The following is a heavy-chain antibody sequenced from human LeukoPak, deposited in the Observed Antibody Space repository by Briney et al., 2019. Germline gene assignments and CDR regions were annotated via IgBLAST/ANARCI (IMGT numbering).Heavy chain of an antibody. D-gene: IGHD2-2*01. CDR3: ARDHCTSSGCYEYYYNGMDV. CDR2: INPKSGGT. CDR1: GYTFTGNY. Sequence: ASVKVSCKASGYTFTGNYLNWVRQAPGQGLEWMGWINPKSGGTTFAQKFQGRVIMTRDTSSSTAYMELSRLRSDDTAVYYCARDHCTSSGCYEYYYNGMDVWGQGTTVTVSS. V-gene: IGHV1-2*02. J-gene: IGHJ6*02.